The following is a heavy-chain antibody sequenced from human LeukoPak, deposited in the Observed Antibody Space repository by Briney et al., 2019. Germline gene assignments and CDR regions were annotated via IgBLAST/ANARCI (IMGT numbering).Heavy chain of an antibody. V-gene: IGHV3-23*01. J-gene: IGHJ5*01. CDR1: GFTFSTYA. CDR2: ISGSGGST. D-gene: IGHD4-11*01. CDR3: AKDLHDYGNYVGWFDS. Sequence: GGSLRLSCAASGFTFSTYAMHWVRQAPGKGLEWVSAISGSGGSTYYADSVKGRFTISRDNSKTTLFLQMNSLRAEDTAVYYCAKDLHDYGNYVGWFDSWGQGTLVTVSS.